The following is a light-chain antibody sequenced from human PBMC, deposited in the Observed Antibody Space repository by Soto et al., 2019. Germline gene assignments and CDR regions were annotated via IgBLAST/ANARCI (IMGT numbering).Light chain of an antibody. CDR1: SSDVGNYNL. J-gene: IGLJ2*01. CDR3: CSYAGSTAL. V-gene: IGLV2-23*02. Sequence: QSVLTQPASVSGSPGQSITISCTGTSSDVGNYNLVSWYQQVPGKVPKLIIYEVIQRPSGVSNRFSGSKSGNTASLTISGLQPEDEGDYYCCSYAGSTALFGGGTK. CDR2: EVI.